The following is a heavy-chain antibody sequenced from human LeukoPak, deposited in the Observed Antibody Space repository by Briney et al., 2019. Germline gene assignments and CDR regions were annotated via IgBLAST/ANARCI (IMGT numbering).Heavy chain of an antibody. CDR1: GYTFTGYY. CDR2: INPNSGGT. CDR3: ARIGLLRYCSSTSCYRGGYFDY. Sequence: GASVKVSCKAPGYTFTGYYMHWVRQAPGQGLEWMGWINPNSGGTNYAQKFQGRVTMTRDTSISTAYMELSRLRSDDTAVYYCARIGLLRYCSSTSCYRGGYFDYWGQGTLVTVSS. D-gene: IGHD2-2*01. J-gene: IGHJ4*02. V-gene: IGHV1-2*02.